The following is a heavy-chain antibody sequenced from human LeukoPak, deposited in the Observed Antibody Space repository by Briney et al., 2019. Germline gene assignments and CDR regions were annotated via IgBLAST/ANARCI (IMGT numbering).Heavy chain of an antibody. CDR1: GYTFTGYY. Sequence: ASVKVSCKASGYTFTGYYMHWVRQAPGQGLEWMGWNNPNSGGTNYAQKFQGRVTITRDTSISTVYMELSRLRSDDTAVYYCARSYSSSSHYYDSSGYPDYWGQGTLVTVSS. V-gene: IGHV1-2*02. CDR2: NNPNSGGT. J-gene: IGHJ4*02. D-gene: IGHD3-22*01. CDR3: ARSYSSSSHYYDSSGYPDY.